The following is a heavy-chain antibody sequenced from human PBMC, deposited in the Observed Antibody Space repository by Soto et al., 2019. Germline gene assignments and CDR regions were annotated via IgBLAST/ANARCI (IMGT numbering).Heavy chain of an antibody. Sequence: QLQLQESGPGLVKPSETLSLTCTVSGGSISSSSYYWGWIRQPPGKGLEWIGSIYYSGSTYYNPSLKSRVTISVDTSKNQFSLKLSSVTAADTAVYYCAGHGDLRYYDFWSGYYRGMDVWGQGTTVTVSS. CDR3: AGHGDLRYYDFWSGYYRGMDV. J-gene: IGHJ6*02. CDR1: GGSISSSSYY. CDR2: IYYSGST. D-gene: IGHD3-3*01. V-gene: IGHV4-39*01.